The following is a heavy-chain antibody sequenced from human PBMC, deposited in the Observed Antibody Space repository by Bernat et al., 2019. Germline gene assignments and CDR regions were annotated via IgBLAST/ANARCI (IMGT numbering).Heavy chain of an antibody. J-gene: IGHJ4*02. CDR3: ARGAWEGVKYYFDY. D-gene: IGHD1-26*01. CDR1: GFTFNNYA. CDR2: ISGGAGST. Sequence: EVQLLESGGGLVQPGGSLRLSCAASGFTFNNYAMSWVRQAPGKGLDWVSVISGGAGSTDCVDSVKGRFSISRDNSKNTLYLDMNSLRAEDTAVYYCARGAWEGVKYYFDYWGQGTLITVSS. V-gene: IGHV3-23*01.